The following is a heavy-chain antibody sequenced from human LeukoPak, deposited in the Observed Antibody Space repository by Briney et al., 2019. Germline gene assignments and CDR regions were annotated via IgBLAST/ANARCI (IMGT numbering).Heavy chain of an antibody. Sequence: SETLSLTCTVSDGAIAGYSWSWIRQAPGKGLEWIGYIYYSGDTNYNPSLQSRVTVSVDTSKNQFSLRLTSVSAADTAVYYCARGRGSGWTYYFDYWGQGTLVTVSS. V-gene: IGHV4-59*01. CDR1: DGAIAGYS. CDR3: ARGRGSGWTYYFDY. J-gene: IGHJ4*02. D-gene: IGHD6-19*01. CDR2: IYYSGDT.